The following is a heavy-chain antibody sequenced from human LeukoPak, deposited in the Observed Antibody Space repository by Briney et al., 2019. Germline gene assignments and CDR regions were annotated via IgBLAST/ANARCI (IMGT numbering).Heavy chain of an antibody. D-gene: IGHD6-13*01. CDR2: IKTDGSTT. V-gene: IGHV3-74*01. J-gene: IGHJ4*02. Sequence: GSLRLSCETAGFTFSSYVMHWVRRTPGKGLVWVSHIKTDGSTTAYADSVKGRFTISRDNAKNTLYLQMNGLRAEDTAVYFCAKQSAGSAAWYSLHYDFWGQGTLVTVSS. CDR3: AKQSAGSAAWYSLHYDF. CDR1: GFTFSSYV.